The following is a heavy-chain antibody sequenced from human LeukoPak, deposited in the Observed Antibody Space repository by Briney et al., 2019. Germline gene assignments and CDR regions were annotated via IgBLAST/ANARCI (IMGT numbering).Heavy chain of an antibody. CDR3: AREYFLQQQLGHFRY. D-gene: IGHD6-13*01. J-gene: IGHJ4*02. V-gene: IGHV1-18*01. Sequence: ASVTVSCKASGYTFTSYGISWVRQAPGQGLEGMGWISAYNGNTNYAQKLQGRVTMTTDTSTSTAYMELSSLRSDDTAVYYCAREYFLQQQLGHFRYWGQGTLVTVCS. CDR2: ISAYNGNT. CDR1: GYTFTSYG.